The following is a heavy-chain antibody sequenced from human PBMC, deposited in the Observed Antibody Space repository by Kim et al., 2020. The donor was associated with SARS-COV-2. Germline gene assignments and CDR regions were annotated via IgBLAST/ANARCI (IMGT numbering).Heavy chain of an antibody. CDR3: AKDRVVGADDY. Sequence: TYYEDSVKGRCTIARDNTKNTLYQQMNSLRAEDTAVYYCAKDRVVGADDYWGQGTLVTVSS. D-gene: IGHD1-26*01. J-gene: IGHJ4*02. CDR2: T. V-gene: IGHV3-23*01.